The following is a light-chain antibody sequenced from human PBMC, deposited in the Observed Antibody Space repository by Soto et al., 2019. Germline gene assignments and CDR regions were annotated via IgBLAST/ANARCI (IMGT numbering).Light chain of an antibody. V-gene: IGKV3-20*01. CDR1: QSVSSSY. Sequence: EIALTQPPGTLSLSPGDRATLSCSTSQSVSSSYLAWYQQKPGQAPRLLIYGASSRATGIPDRFSGSGSGTDFTLTISRLEPEDFAVYYCQQYGSSRGPSTFGQGTRLEIK. CDR3: QQYGSSRGPST. J-gene: IGKJ5*01. CDR2: GAS.